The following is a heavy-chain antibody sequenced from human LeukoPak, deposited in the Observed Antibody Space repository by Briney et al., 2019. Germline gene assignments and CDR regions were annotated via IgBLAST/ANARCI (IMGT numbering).Heavy chain of an antibody. D-gene: IGHD2-2*01. CDR1: GYTFTGYY. Sequence: ASVKVSCKASGYTFTGYYMHWVRQAPGQGLEWMGWINPNSGGTNYAQKFQGRVTMTRDTSISTAYMELSRLRSDDTAVYYCATTRPKYCSSTSCYGWFDPWGQGTLVTVSS. CDR2: INPNSGGT. V-gene: IGHV1-2*02. J-gene: IGHJ5*02. CDR3: ATTRPKYCSSTSCYGWFDP.